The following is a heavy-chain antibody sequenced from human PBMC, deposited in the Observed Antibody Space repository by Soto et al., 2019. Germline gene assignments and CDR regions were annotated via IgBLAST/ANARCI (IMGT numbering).Heavy chain of an antibody. CDR2: IIPIVETP. J-gene: IGHJ5*02. V-gene: IGHV1-69*06. CDR3: ARLSRPNYYDTSGFFKDNWFDP. CDR1: GGTFNSYD. Sequence: QVQLVQSGAEVKKPGSSMKVSCKASGGTFNSYDINWVRQAPGQGLEWMGGIIPIVETPKYAQKFQGRVTITADNSTNTFYMKLSSLRSKDTAMYYCARLSRPNYYDTSGFFKDNWFDPWGQGTLVTVSS. D-gene: IGHD3-22*01.